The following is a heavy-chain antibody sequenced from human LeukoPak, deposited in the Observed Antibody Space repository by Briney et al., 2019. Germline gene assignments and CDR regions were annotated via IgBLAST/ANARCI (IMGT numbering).Heavy chain of an antibody. CDR1: GYTFTSYG. CDR2: ISAYSGNT. V-gene: IGHV1-18*01. J-gene: IGHJ6*04. Sequence: GASVKVSCKASGYTFTSYGISWVRQAPGQGLEWMGWISAYSGNTNYAQNLQGRVTITTDTSTSTAYMELRSLRSDDTAVYYCARDSSGWQKLPWDVWGKGTTVTVSS. CDR3: ARDSSGWQKLPWDV. D-gene: IGHD6-19*01.